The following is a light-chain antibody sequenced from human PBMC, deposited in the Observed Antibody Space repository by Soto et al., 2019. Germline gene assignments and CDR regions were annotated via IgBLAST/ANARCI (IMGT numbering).Light chain of an antibody. V-gene: IGKV3-20*01. CDR2: GAS. CDR3: QQYGSSPT. Sequence: EIVLTQSPGTLSLSPGERATLSCRASQSVSSSYLAWYQQKPGQAPRLLFYGASSRATGIPDRFSGSGSGTDFPLTISRLEPEDFAVYYCQQYGSSPTFGGGTKVEIK. J-gene: IGKJ4*01. CDR1: QSVSSSY.